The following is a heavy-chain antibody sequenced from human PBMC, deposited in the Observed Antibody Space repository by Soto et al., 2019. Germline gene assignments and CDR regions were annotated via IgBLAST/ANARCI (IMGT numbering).Heavy chain of an antibody. Sequence: QVQLVQSGGEVKRPGGSVKVSCKTSGYTFSNYGITGVRQAPGQPLEWLGWISLYSDGTNYAQKFQGSVSITTDPSTTKAYMELRSLTSDDTAVYYCARVVPGPEAWFGPWGQGTLITDSS. J-gene: IGHJ5*02. CDR2: ISLYSDGT. CDR3: ARVVPGPEAWFGP. CDR1: GYTFSNYG. D-gene: IGHD2-2*01. V-gene: IGHV1-18*01.